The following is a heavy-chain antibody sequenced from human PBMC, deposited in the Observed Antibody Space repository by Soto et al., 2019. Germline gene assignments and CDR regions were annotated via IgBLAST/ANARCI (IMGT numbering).Heavy chain of an antibody. Sequence: EVQLLESGGGLVQPGGSLRLSCAASGFTFNNYAMTWVRQAPGKGLEWVSTMSGSDDSTYYADSVKGRLTISRDNSKNARYLQMSSLRAEDTALYYCVKDWTGDTCPCMDVWGQGTTVTVSS. D-gene: IGHD2-8*02. V-gene: IGHV3-23*01. CDR3: VKDWTGDTCPCMDV. J-gene: IGHJ6*01. CDR2: MSGSDDST. CDR1: GFTFNNYA.